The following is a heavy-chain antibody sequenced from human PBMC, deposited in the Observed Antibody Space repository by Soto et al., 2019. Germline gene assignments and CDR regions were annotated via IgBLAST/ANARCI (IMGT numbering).Heavy chain of an antibody. Sequence: ASVKVSCKASGYTFTSYGLSWVRQAPGQGLEWMGWISANSGNTGYAQKFQGRVTMTRNTSISTAYMELSSLRSEDTAVYYCARRPDYYDSSGAFDAFDIWGQGTMVTVSS. CDR2: ISANSGNT. D-gene: IGHD3-22*01. CDR1: GYTFTSYG. J-gene: IGHJ3*02. CDR3: ARRPDYYDSSGAFDAFDI. V-gene: IGHV1-8*02.